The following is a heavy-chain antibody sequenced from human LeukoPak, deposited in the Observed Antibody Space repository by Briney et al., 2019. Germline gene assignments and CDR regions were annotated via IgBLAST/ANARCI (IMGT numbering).Heavy chain of an antibody. CDR3: ARDAGILPYGMDV. CDR2: IYSGGST. CDR1: GFTVSSDY. Sequence: PGGSLRLSCAASGFTVSSDYMSWVRLAPGKGLEWVSVIYSGGSTYYADSVKGRFIISRDNSKNTLYLQMNSLRAEDTALYYCARDAGILPYGMDVWGQGTTVTVSS. V-gene: IGHV3-66*01. J-gene: IGHJ6*02.